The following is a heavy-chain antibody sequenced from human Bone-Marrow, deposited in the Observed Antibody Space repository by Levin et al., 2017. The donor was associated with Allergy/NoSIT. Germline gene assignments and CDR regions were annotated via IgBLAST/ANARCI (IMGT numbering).Heavy chain of an antibody. D-gene: IGHD3-3*01. CDR2: IYSGGST. Sequence: GGSLRLSCAASGFTVSSNYMSWVRQAPGKGLEWVSVIYSGGSTYYADSVKGRFTISRDNSKNTLYLQMNSLRAEDTAVYYCAGQKITIFGVVSIDYYYGMDVWGQGTTVTVSS. CDR3: AGQKITIFGVVSIDYYYGMDV. V-gene: IGHV3-66*04. CDR1: GFTVSSNY. J-gene: IGHJ6*02.